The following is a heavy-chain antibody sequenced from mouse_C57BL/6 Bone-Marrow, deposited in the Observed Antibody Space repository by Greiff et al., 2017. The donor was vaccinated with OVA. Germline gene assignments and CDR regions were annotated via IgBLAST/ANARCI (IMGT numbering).Heavy chain of an antibody. D-gene: IGHD1-1*01. Sequence: EVQLQQSGAELVRPGASVKLSCTASGFNIKDYYMHWVKQRPEQGLEWIGRIDPEDGDTEYAPKFQGKATMTADTSSNTAYLQLRSLTSEDTAVYYCATGYYGGSAAWFAYWGQGTLVTVSA. CDR2: IDPEDGDT. CDR3: ATGYYGGSAAWFAY. V-gene: IGHV14-1*01. CDR1: GFNIKDYY. J-gene: IGHJ3*01.